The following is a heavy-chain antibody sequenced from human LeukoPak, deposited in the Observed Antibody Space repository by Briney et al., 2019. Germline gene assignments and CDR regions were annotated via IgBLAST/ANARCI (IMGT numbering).Heavy chain of an antibody. V-gene: IGHV1-46*01. CDR1: GYTFTSYY. CDR2: INPSGGST. J-gene: IGHJ4*02. D-gene: IGHD3-9*01. Sequence: ASVKVSCKASGYTFTSYYMHWVRQAPGQGLEWMGIINPSGGSTSYAQKFQGRVTMTRDTSTSTVYMELSSLRSEDTAVYYCARHQKLGDFLTGFSPFDHWGQGTLVTVSS. CDR3: ARHQKLGDFLTGFSPFDH.